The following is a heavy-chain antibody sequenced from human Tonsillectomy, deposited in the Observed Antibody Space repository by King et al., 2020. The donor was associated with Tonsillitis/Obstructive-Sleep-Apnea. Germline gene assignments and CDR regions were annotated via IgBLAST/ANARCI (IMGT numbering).Heavy chain of an antibody. CDR1: GGSISSYY. CDR3: ARVPGYSYGPDY. CDR2: IYYSWST. D-gene: IGHD5-18*01. J-gene: IGHJ4*02. V-gene: IGHV4-59*01. Sequence: VQLQESGPGLVKPSETLSLTCTVSGGSISSYYWSWIRQPPGKGLEWIGYIYYSWSTNYNPSLKSRVTISVDTSKNQFSLKLSSVTAADTAVYYCARVPGYSYGPDYWGQGTLVTVSS.